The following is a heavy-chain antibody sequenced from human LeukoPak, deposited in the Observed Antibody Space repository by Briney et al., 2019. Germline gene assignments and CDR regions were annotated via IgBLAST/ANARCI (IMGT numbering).Heavy chain of an antibody. CDR3: ARDRYLGSGYSYGHDAFDI. V-gene: IGHV3-48*04. D-gene: IGHD5-18*01. Sequence: PGGSLRLSCAASGFTFSSYSMNWVRQAPGKGLEWVSYISSSSSTIYYADSVKGRFTISRDNAKNSLYLQMNSLRAEDTAVYYCARDRYLGSGYSYGHDAFDIWGQGTMVTVSS. J-gene: IGHJ3*02. CDR1: GFTFSSYS. CDR2: ISSSSSTI.